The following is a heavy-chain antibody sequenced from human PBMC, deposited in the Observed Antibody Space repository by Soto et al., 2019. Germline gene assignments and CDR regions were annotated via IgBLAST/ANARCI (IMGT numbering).Heavy chain of an antibody. D-gene: IGHD2-15*01. CDR2: ISGGATDT. CDR3: AKQGVVVAATPWFDP. Sequence: EVQLLESGGGLVQPGGSLRLSCTASGFTFSSCAMNWVRQAPGKGLEWVSTISGGATDTYYADFVEGRFTVTRDNSKNTLDLQMTSLRAEDTAVYYCAKQGVVVAATPWFDPWGQGTLVIVSS. J-gene: IGHJ5*02. V-gene: IGHV3-23*01. CDR1: GFTFSSCA.